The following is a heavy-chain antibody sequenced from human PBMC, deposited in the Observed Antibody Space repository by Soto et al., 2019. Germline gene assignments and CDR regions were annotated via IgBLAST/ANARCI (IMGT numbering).Heavy chain of an antibody. V-gene: IGHV3-23*01. CDR1: GFTFSSHA. CDR3: AREDIVVVPAAMYYYYGMDV. D-gene: IGHD2-2*01. CDR2: LSDSGDSI. Sequence: GGSLRLSCTASGFTFSSHAMTWVRQAPGKGLEWVSGLSDSGDSIYYADSVKGRFTISRDNAKNSLYLQMNSLRAEDTAVYYCAREDIVVVPAAMYYYYGMDVWGQGTTVTVSS. J-gene: IGHJ6*02.